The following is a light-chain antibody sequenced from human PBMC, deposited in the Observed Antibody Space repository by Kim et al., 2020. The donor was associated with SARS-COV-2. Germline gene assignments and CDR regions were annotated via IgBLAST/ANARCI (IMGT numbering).Light chain of an antibody. CDR1: QSVSSSY. J-gene: IGKJ5*01. V-gene: IGKV3-20*01. CDR2: GTS. CDR3: QKYGSLFT. Sequence: EIVLTQSPGTLSLSPGERVTLSCRASQSVSSSYLAWYQQKPGQAPRLLIYGTSSRATGIPDRFSGSGSGTDFTLTISRLEPEDFAVYYCQKYGSLFTFGQGTRLEIK.